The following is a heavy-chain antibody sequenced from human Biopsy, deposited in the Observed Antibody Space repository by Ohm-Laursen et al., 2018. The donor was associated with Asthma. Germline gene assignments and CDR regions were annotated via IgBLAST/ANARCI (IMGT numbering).Heavy chain of an antibody. CDR2: ISWNSVSI. CDR1: GFNFDDYG. D-gene: IGHD1-26*01. CDR3: AKNSRRGSHDPFDI. V-gene: IGHV3-9*01. J-gene: IGHJ3*02. Sequence: SLRLSCSASGFNFDDYGMNRVRQGPGKGLEWVAGISWNSVSIAYADSVRGRFTISRDNAKTSLYLQMNRLRDGDTAVYFCAKNSRRGSHDPFDIWGQGTMVTVSS.